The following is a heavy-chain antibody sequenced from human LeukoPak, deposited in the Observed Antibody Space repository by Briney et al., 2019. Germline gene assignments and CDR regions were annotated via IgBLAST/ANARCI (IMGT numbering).Heavy chain of an antibody. V-gene: IGHV3-30*03. D-gene: IGHD6-6*01. Sequence: PGGSLRLSCAASGFTFSSYGMHWVRQAPGKGLEWVAVISYDGSNKYYADSVKGRFTISRDNSKNTLYLQMNSLRAEDTAVYYCARASRHSSSAAFDYWGQGTLVTVSS. CDR2: ISYDGSNK. CDR1: GFTFSSYG. J-gene: IGHJ4*02. CDR3: ARASRHSSSAAFDY.